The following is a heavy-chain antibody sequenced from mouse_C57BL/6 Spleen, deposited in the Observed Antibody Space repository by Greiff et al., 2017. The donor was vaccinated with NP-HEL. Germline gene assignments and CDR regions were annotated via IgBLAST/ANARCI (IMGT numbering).Heavy chain of an antibody. Sequence: QVQLQQPGAELVRPGSSVKLSCKASGYTFTSYWMHWVKQRPIQGLEWIGNIDPSDSETHYNQKFKDKATLTVDKSSSTAYMQLISLTSEDSAVYYCARGTSYYFDYWGQGTTLTVSS. D-gene: IGHD2-14*01. CDR1: GYTFTSYW. CDR3: ARGTSYYFDY. CDR2: IDPSDSET. J-gene: IGHJ2*01. V-gene: IGHV1-52*01.